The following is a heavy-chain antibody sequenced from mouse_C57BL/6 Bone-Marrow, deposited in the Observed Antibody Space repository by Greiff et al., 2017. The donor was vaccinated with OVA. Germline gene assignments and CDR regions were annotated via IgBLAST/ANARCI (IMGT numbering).Heavy chain of an antibody. Sequence: ESGAELVRPGASVKLSCTASGFNIKDDYMHWVKQRPEQGLEWIGWIDPENGDTEYASKFQGKATITADTSSNTAYLQLSSLTSEDTAVYYCTDGLFDYWGQGTTLTVSS. CDR3: TDGLFDY. CDR1: GFNIKDDY. J-gene: IGHJ2*01. D-gene: IGHD1-1*01. CDR2: IDPENGDT. V-gene: IGHV14-4*01.